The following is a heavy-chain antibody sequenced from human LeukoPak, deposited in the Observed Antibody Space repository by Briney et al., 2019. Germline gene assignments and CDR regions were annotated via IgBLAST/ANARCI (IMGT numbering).Heavy chain of an antibody. J-gene: IGHJ4*02. D-gene: IGHD6-6*01. CDR3: ARSASPLFDY. V-gene: IGHV1-2*06. CDR2: INPNSCGT. CDR1: GYTFTGYY. Sequence: ASVKVSCKASGYTFTGYYMHWVRQAPGQGLEWMGRINPNSCGTNYAQKFQGRVTMTRDTPISTAYIELSRLRSDDTAVYYCARSASPLFDYWGQGTLVTVSS.